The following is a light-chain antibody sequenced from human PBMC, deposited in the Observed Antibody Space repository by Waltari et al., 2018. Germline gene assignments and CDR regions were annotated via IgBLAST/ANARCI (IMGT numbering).Light chain of an antibody. Sequence: EIVLTQSPATLSLSPGERATLSCRASQNINNYLAWYQQKPGQAPRLLIYDASNRATGLPARFSGSGSGTDFTLTISSLEPEDFAVYYCQHRSNWPLTFGGGTKVEIK. J-gene: IGKJ4*01. CDR1: QNINNY. CDR2: DAS. V-gene: IGKV3-11*01. CDR3: QHRSNWPLT.